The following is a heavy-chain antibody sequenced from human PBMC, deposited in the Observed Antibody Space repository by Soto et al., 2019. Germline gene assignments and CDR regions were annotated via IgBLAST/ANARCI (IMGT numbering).Heavy chain of an antibody. J-gene: IGHJ6*02. CDR2: IYPGDSDT. D-gene: IGHD6-6*01. CDR1: GYSFTSYW. CDR3: ARWHSSSTYYYYYGMDV. V-gene: IGHV5-51*01. Sequence: GESLKISCKGSGYSFTSYWIGWVRQMPGKGLEWMGIIYPGDSDTRYSPSFQGQVTISADKSISTAYLQWSSLKASDTAMYYCARWHSSSTYYYYYGMDVWGQGTTVTVSS.